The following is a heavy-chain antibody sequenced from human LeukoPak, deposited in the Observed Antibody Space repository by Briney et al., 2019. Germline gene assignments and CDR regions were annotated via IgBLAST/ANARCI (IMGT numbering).Heavy chain of an antibody. Sequence: GGSLRLSCAASGFTFSSYPMNWVRQAPGRGLEWVSYISGSDNTRSYADSVKGRFTISRDNAKSSLSLQMNSLRAEDTAVYYCARAMGNTRDGYNFYFDYWGQGTLVTVSS. J-gene: IGHJ4*02. CDR2: ISGSDNTR. D-gene: IGHD5-24*01. V-gene: IGHV3-48*03. CDR3: ARAMGNTRDGYNFYFDY. CDR1: GFTFSSYP.